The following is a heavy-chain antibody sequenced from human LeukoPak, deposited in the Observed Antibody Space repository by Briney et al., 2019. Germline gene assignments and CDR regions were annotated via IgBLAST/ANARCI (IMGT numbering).Heavy chain of an antibody. J-gene: IGHJ4*02. Sequence: PGGPLRLSCAASGFTFSSYSMHWVRQAPGKGLEWVSSITSSSSNILYADSVKGRFTISRDNAKNSLYLQMNTLRAEDTAVYYCARILSSGYYTGFDYWGQGTLVTVSS. CDR1: GFTFSSYS. CDR2: ITSSSSNI. D-gene: IGHD3/OR15-3a*01. V-gene: IGHV3-21*01. CDR3: ARILSSGYYTGFDY.